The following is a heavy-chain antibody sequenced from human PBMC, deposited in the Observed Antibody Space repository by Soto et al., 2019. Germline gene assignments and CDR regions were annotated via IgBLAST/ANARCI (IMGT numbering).Heavy chain of an antibody. D-gene: IGHD5-12*01. V-gene: IGHV1-18*01. J-gene: IGHJ5*02. CDR2: ISTYSGDT. CDR3: ARHHGPTTSENWFDP. Sequence: QVHLMQSGVEVKTPGASVKVSCQASGYTFFTYDISWVRQAPGQGLEWMGWISTYSGDTKYAQKFPGRVTMTTDPSTTTAYLELRSLRSDDTAVYYCARHHGPTTSENWFDPWGQGTLVTVSS. CDR1: GYTFFTYD.